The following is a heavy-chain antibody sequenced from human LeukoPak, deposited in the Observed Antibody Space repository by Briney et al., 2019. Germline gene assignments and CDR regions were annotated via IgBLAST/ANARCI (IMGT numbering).Heavy chain of an antibody. V-gene: IGHV4-59*01. Sequence: PSETLSLTCTVSGGSISLYYWSWIRQPPGKGLEWIGYFYDTRSPKYNPSLERRVTISVAMSRNQFSLNLTSVTAADTAVYYCARGRGSLTYWGQGTLATVSS. CDR3: ARGRGSLTY. D-gene: IGHD3-10*01. CDR1: GGSISLYY. CDR2: FYDTRSP. J-gene: IGHJ4*02.